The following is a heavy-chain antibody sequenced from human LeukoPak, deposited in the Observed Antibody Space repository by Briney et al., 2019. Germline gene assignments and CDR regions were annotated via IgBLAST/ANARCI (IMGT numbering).Heavy chain of an antibody. J-gene: IGHJ3*02. CDR1: GGSISSGDYY. CDR2: IYYSGST. D-gene: IGHD3-3*01. CDR3: ARAVAGRSGYLEYAFDI. Sequence: SETLSLTCTVSGGSISSGDYYWSWIRQPPGKGLEWIGYIYYSGSTYYNPSLKSRVTISVDTSKNQFSLKLSSVTAADTAVYYCARAVAGRSGYLEYAFDIWGQGTMVTVSS. V-gene: IGHV4-30-4*08.